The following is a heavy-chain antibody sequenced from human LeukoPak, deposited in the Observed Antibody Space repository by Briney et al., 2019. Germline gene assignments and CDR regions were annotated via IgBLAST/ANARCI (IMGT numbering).Heavy chain of an antibody. CDR3: ARRRGSYSDDY. J-gene: IGHJ4*02. Sequence: GGSLRLSCAASGFTFSSSGVNWVRQAPGKGLEWISYISPSSTTIYYADSVKGRFTISRDNAKNSLYLHMNSLRAEDTGVYYCARRRGSYSDDYWGQGTLVTV. CDR1: GFTFSSSG. D-gene: IGHD1-26*01. V-gene: IGHV3-48*01. CDR2: ISPSSTTI.